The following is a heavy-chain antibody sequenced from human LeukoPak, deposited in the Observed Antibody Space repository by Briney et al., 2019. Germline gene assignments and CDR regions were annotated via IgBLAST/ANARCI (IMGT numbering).Heavy chain of an antibody. Sequence: PGGSLRLSCAASGFTFSSYAMSWVRQAPGKGLEWVSVIYSGGSTYYADSVKGRFTISRDNSKNTLYLQMNSLRAEDTAVYYCASLSLGHYWGQGTLVTVSS. CDR2: IYSGGST. CDR3: ASLSLGHY. CDR1: GFTFSSYA. J-gene: IGHJ4*02. V-gene: IGHV3-53*01. D-gene: IGHD6-6*01.